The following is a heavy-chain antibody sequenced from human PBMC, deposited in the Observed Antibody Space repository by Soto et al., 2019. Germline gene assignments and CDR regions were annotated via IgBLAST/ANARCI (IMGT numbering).Heavy chain of an antibody. D-gene: IGHD3-10*01. CDR1: GASIRSSF. CDR3: ARGTGFSMVRGLHKWLDP. CDR2: ILYSGST. J-gene: IGHJ5*02. V-gene: IGHV4-59*01. Sequence: PSETLSLTCTVSGASIRSSFWSWIRQPPGKGLEWIAYILYSGSTNYNPSLKSRVTISGDTSKNHISLQLTSVTAADTAVYYCARGTGFSMVRGLHKWLDPWGRGTLVTVYS.